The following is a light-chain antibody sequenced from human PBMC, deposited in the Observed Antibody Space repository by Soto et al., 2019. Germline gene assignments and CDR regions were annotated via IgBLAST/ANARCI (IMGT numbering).Light chain of an antibody. CDR2: GAS. CDR1: QSVSSY. CDR3: QQYETFSGT. V-gene: IGKV3-15*01. J-gene: IGKJ1*01. Sequence: EIVLTQSPATLSLSPGERATLSCRASQSVSSYLAWYQQKPGQAPSLLIYGASTRATGVPDRFSGTGSGTEFTLTISSLKSEDCAVYYCQQYETFSGTFGPGTKVDIK.